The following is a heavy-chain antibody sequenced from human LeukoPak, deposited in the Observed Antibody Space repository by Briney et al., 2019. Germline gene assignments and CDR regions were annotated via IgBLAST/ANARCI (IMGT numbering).Heavy chain of an antibody. J-gene: IGHJ4*02. CDR2: MYTGGTT. Sequence: GGSLRLSCEVSGSTVNGNSMSWVRQAPGRGLEWISVMYTGGTTHYADSVKGRFTISRDNSKNTLHLQMNSLRVEDTAVYYCVIDGYNLLGGYWGQGTLVTVSS. V-gene: IGHV3-53*01. D-gene: IGHD5-24*01. CDR1: GSTVNGNS. CDR3: VIDGYNLLGGY.